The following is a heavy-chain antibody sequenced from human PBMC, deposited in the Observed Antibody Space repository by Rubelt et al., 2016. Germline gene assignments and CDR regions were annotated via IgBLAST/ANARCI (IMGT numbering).Heavy chain of an antibody. CDR3: ARVVN. CDR1: GFSFSSYW. J-gene: IGHJ4*02. CDR2: IYQAGSET. V-gene: IGHV3-7*01. Sequence: EVQLVESGGGLVQPGGSLRLSCAASGFSFSSYWMSWVRQAPGKGLEWVANIYQAGSETNYGDSVQGRFTISRDNAKSSLYLQMNRLRAEGTAMYYSARVVNGGQGTLVTVSS.